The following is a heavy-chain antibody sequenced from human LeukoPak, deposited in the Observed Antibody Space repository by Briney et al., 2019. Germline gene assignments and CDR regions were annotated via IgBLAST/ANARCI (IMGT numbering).Heavy chain of an antibody. CDR2: IYTRGST. CDR1: GGSINNYY. Sequence: SETLSLTCTVSGGSINNYYWSWIRQPAGKGLEWIGRIYTRGSTNYNPSLKSRVTMSVDTSKNQFSLKLSSVTAADTAVYYCARGRYCSADICPGGDAFDIWGQGTMVSVSS. D-gene: IGHD2-15*01. J-gene: IGHJ3*02. V-gene: IGHV4-4*07. CDR3: ARGRYCSADICPGGDAFDI.